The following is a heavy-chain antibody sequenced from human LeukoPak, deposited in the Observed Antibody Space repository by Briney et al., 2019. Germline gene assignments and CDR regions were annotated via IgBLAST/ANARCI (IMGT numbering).Heavy chain of an antibody. Sequence: PSEPRSLTCAVYGGSFSGYYWSWIRNPPGKGLEWFGEINHSGSTTYNPSLKSRVTISVDTYKNQFSLKLSSVTAADTAVYYCARVWRYCSGGSCYLTRGVNWFDPWGQGTLVTVSS. CDR1: GGSFSGYY. CDR2: INHSGST. CDR3: ARVWRYCSGGSCYLTRGVNWFDP. V-gene: IGHV4-34*01. D-gene: IGHD2-15*01. J-gene: IGHJ5*02.